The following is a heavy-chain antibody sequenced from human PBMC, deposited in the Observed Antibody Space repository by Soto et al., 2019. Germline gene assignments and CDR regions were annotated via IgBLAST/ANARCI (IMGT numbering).Heavy chain of an antibody. Sequence: GGSLRLSCAASGFTFSGSAMHWVRQASGKGLEWVGRIRSKTNNYATAYAASVKGRFTVSRDDSKNTAYLQMNSLKSEDTAVYYCTDGKVNWGQGTLVTVSS. V-gene: IGHV3-73*01. CDR1: GFTFSGSA. CDR2: IRSKTNNYAT. CDR3: TDGKVN. J-gene: IGHJ4*02.